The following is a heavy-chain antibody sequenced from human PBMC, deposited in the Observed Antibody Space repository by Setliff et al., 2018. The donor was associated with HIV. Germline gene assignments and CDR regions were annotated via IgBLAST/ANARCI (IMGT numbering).Heavy chain of an antibody. J-gene: IGHJ6*03. Sequence: SETLSLTCTVSGDSISSSIYYWGWVRQPPGKGLERIGGIYYTGSPFYNPSLKSRVTISVDTSNNQFSLKLSSVTAADTAVYYCARGGGTSSPIDYHYYIDVWGKGTTVTV. CDR2: IYYTGSP. CDR1: GDSISSSIYY. CDR3: ARGGGTSSPIDYHYYIDV. D-gene: IGHD6-6*01. V-gene: IGHV4-39*01.